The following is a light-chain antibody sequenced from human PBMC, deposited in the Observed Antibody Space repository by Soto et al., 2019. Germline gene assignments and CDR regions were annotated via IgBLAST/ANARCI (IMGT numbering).Light chain of an antibody. CDR1: QSISSY. CDR3: QQSYSTPLT. V-gene: IGKV1-39*01. Sequence: DIQMTQSPSSLSACVGDRVTITCRASQSISSYLNWYQQKPGKAPKLLIYAASSLQSGVPSRFSGSGSGTDFTLTISSLQPEDFATYYCQQSYSTPLTFGPGTKVDIQ. CDR2: AAS. J-gene: IGKJ3*01.